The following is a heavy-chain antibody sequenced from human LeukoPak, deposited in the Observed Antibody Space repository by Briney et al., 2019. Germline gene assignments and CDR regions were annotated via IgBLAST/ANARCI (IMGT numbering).Heavy chain of an antibody. J-gene: IGHJ4*02. D-gene: IGHD2-2*01. CDR2: IRYDGSNK. Sequence: GGSLRLSCAASGFTFSSYGMHWVRQAPGKGLEWVAFIRYDGSNKYYADSVKGRFTISRDNSKNTLYLQMNSLRAEDTAVYYCAKGVVVPAVKGGPFDYWGQGTLVTVSS. V-gene: IGHV3-30*02. CDR3: AKGVVVPAVKGGPFDY. CDR1: GFTFSSYG.